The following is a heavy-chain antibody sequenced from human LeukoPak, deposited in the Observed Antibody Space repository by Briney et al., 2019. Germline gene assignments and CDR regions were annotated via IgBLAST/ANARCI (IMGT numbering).Heavy chain of an antibody. J-gene: IGHJ4*02. CDR2: IYYSGST. V-gene: IGHV4-59*01. CDR3: ARGLKGYTYYFDY. D-gene: IGHD1-1*01. CDR1: GGSISSYY. Sequence: SETLSLTCTVSGGSISSYYWSWIRQPPGKGLEWIGYIYYSGSTNYNPSLKSRVTISVDTSKNQFSLKLSSVTAADTAVYYCARGLKGYTYYFDYWGQGTLVTVSS.